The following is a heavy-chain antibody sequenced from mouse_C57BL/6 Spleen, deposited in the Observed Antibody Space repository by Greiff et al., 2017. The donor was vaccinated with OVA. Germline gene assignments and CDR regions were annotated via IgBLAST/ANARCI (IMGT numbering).Heavy chain of an antibody. CDR2: IDPSDSYT. Sequence: QVQLQQSGAELVKPGASVKLSCKASGYTFTSYWMQWVKQRPGQGLEWIGEIDPSDSYTNYNQKFKGKATLTVDTSSSTAYMQLSSLTSEDSAVYYCAGNAWFADWGQGTLVTVSA. V-gene: IGHV1-50*01. CDR3: AGNAWFAD. D-gene: IGHD2-1*01. J-gene: IGHJ3*01. CDR1: GYTFTSYW.